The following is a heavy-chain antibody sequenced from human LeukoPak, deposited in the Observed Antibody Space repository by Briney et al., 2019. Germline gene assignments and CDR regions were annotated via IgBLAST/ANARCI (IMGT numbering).Heavy chain of an antibody. CDR3: ERIPYYYDSSGYTPEFDP. D-gene: IGHD3-22*01. CDR1: GGSISSSSYY. Sequence: PSETLSLTCTVSGGSISSSSYYWGWIRQPPGKGLEWIGSIYYSGSTYYNPSLKSRVTISVDTSKNQFSLKLSSVTAADTAVYYCERIPYYYDSSGYTPEFDPWGQGSLVTVSS. CDR2: IYYSGST. J-gene: IGHJ5*02. V-gene: IGHV4-39*01.